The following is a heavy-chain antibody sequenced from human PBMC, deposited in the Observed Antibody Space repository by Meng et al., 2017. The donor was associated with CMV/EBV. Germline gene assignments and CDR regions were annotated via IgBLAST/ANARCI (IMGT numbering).Heavy chain of an antibody. J-gene: IGHJ6*02. D-gene: IGHD5/OR15-5a*01. CDR2: INAYNGNT. CDR1: GYTFTSYG. V-gene: IGHV1-18*01. Sequence: ASVKVSCKASGYTFTSYGISWVRQAPGHGLEWMGWINAYNGNTNYAQKLQGRVTMTTDTSTSTAYMELRSLRSDDTAVYYCARDAGQCPGGSHYYYYYGMDVWGQGTTVTVSS. CDR3: ARDAGQCPGGSHYYYYYGMDV.